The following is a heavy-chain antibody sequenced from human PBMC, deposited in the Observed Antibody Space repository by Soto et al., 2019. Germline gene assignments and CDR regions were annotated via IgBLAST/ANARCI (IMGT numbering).Heavy chain of an antibody. CDR3: ARVVRYYDSSGGRRTHSSYYYGMDV. CDR1: GFTFSSYS. J-gene: IGHJ6*02. CDR2: ISSSSSYI. Sequence: GSLRVSGAASGFTFSSYSMNWVRQAPGKGLEWVSSISSSSSYIYYADSVKGRFTISRDNAKNSLYLQMNSLRAEDTAVYYWARVVRYYDSSGGRRTHSSYYYGMDVWGQGTTVTVSS. D-gene: IGHD3-22*01. V-gene: IGHV3-21*01.